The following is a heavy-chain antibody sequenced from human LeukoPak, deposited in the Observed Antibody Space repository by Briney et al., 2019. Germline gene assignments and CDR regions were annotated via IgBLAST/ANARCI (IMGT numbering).Heavy chain of an antibody. Sequence: GGSLRLSCAASGFTFDDYAMHWVRQAPGKGLEWVSGISWNSGSIGYADSVKGRFTISRDNAKNSLYLQMNSLRAEDTALYHCAKGTENYYGSGSCPDYWGQGTLVTVSS. CDR1: GFTFDDYA. CDR2: ISWNSGSI. D-gene: IGHD3-10*01. CDR3: AKGTENYYGSGSCPDY. J-gene: IGHJ4*02. V-gene: IGHV3-9*01.